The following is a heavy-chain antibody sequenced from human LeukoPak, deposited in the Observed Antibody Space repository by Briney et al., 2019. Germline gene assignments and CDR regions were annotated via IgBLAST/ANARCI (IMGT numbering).Heavy chain of an antibody. V-gene: IGHV3-21*01. CDR2: ISSSSYI. J-gene: IGHJ4*02. CDR1: GFTFSSYS. CDR3: ARGGVIVADFDY. Sequence: GGSLRLSCAASGFTFSSYSMNWVRQAPGKGLEWVSSISSSSYIYYADSVKGRFTISRDNAKNSLYLQMNSLRAEDTAVYYCARGGVIVADFDYWGQGTLVTVSS. D-gene: IGHD5-12*01.